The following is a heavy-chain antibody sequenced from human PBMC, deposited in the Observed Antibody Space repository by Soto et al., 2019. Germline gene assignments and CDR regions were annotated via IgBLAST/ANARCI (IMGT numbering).Heavy chain of an antibody. J-gene: IGHJ4*02. V-gene: IGHV2-5*02. Sequence: QITLKESGPTLVKPTQTLTLTCTFSGCSLTTDRVGVGWIRQPPGEALEWLAVIYWDDSKTYRPSLESRLTITKDTSKNQVALTMTNMDSVDTATYYCAHAYGGRSLYWGQGTLVTVSS. CDR3: AHAYGGRSLY. CDR1: GCSLTTDRVG. CDR2: IYWDDSK. D-gene: IGHD1-26*01.